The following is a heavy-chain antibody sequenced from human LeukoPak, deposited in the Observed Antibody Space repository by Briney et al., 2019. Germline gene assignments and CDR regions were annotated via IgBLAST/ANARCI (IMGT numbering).Heavy chain of an antibody. CDR3: ARGLDP. CDR2: ISSGGGTI. J-gene: IGHJ5*02. Sequence: GGSLRLSCAASGFTFSSYSMNWVRQAPGKGLEWVSYISSGGGTIYYAGSVKGRFTISRDNAKNSLYLQMNSLRDEDTAVYFCARGLDPWGQGTLVTVSS. CDR1: GFTFSSYS. V-gene: IGHV3-48*02.